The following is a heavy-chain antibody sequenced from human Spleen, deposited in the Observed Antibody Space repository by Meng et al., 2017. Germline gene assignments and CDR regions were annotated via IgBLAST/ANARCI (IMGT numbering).Heavy chain of an antibody. CDR2: IYHSGST. Sequence: SETLSLTCAVSDDSLSSDYFWGWIRQPPGKGLEWIASIYHSGSTYYNPSLKSRVTISIDTSKNQFSLKLSSVTAADTAVFYCARGAYYDILTGYHSYGYFFDYWGQGTLVTVSS. CDR1: DDSLSSDYF. D-gene: IGHD3-9*01. CDR3: ARGAYYDILTGYHSYGYFFDY. J-gene: IGHJ4*02. V-gene: IGHV4-38-2*01.